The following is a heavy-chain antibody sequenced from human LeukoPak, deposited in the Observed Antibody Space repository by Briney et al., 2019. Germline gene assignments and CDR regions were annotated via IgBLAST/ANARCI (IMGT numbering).Heavy chain of an antibody. CDR1: GYTFTGYY. CDR2: INPNSGGT. J-gene: IGHJ4*02. Sequence: GASVKVSCKASGYTFTGYYMHWARQAPGQGLEWMGWINPNSGGTNYAQKFQGRVTMTRDTSISTAYMELSRLRSDDTAVYYCARGPVVVVAATDGYFDYWGQGTLVTVSS. V-gene: IGHV1-2*02. CDR3: ARGPVVVVAATDGYFDY. D-gene: IGHD2-15*01.